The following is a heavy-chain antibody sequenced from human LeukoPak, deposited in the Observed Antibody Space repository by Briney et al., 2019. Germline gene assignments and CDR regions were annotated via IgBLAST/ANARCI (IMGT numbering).Heavy chain of an antibody. CDR2: ISSSSSYI. Sequence: PGGSLRLSCAASGFTFSSYSMNWVRQAPGKGLEWVSSISSSSSYIYYADSVKGRFTISRDNAKNSLYLQMNSLRAEDTAVYYFARVPPSGYYFDYWGQGTLVTVSS. CDR1: GFTFSSYS. D-gene: IGHD5-12*01. CDR3: ARVPPSGYYFDY. V-gene: IGHV3-21*01. J-gene: IGHJ4*02.